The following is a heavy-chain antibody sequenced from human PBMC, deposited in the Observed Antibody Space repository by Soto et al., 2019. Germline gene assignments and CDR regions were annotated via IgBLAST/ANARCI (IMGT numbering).Heavy chain of an antibody. V-gene: IGHV3-11*01. Sequence: SCIRKAQGKGLEWVSYISSSGSTIYYADSVKGRFTISRDNAKNSLYLQMNSLRAEDTAVYYCARGAVEEAAAGKIFDYWGQGTLVTVSS. J-gene: IGHJ4*02. D-gene: IGHD6-13*01. CDR3: ARGAVEEAAAGKIFDY. CDR2: ISSSGSTI.